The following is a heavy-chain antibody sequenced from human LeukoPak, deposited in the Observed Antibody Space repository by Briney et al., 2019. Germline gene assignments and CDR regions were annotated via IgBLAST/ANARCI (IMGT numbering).Heavy chain of an antibody. CDR1: GFIFSSYA. CDR2: ISNNGGTT. D-gene: IGHD3-10*01. CDR3: VRSSGSMDV. Sequence: GESLKISCSASGFIFSSYAMYWVRQAPGKGLEYVSAISNNGGTTYYADSVKGRFTISRDNSKNTLYLQMSSLRPEDTAVYYCVRSSGSMDVWGQGTTVTVSS. J-gene: IGHJ6*02. V-gene: IGHV3-64D*06.